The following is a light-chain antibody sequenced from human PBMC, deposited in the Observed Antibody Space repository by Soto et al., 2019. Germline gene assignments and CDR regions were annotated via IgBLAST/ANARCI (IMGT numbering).Light chain of an antibody. CDR2: GAS. CDR3: QQRSNWPST. Sequence: EIVMTQSPATLSVSPGERATLSCRASQSVSYNLAWYQQKPGQPPRLLIYGASSRATGIPARFRGSGSGTEFTLTIDSLQSEDFAVYYCQQRSNWPSTFGQGTRLEIK. J-gene: IGKJ5*01. V-gene: IGKV3-15*01. CDR1: QSVSYN.